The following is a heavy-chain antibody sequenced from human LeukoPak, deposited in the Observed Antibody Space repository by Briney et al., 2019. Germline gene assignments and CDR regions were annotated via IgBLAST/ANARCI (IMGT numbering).Heavy chain of an antibody. J-gene: IGHJ6*02. CDR2: IWYDGSNK. D-gene: IGHD3-22*01. CDR3: ASPKDKYSYDSSGYHSGMAV. V-gene: IGHV3-33*01. Sequence: PGRSLRLSCAASGFTFSSYGMHWVRQAPGKGLEWVAVIWYDGSNKYYADSVKGRFTISRDNSKNTLYLQMNSLRAEDTAVYYCASPKDKYSYDSSGYHSGMAVWGQGPRSPSP. CDR1: GFTFSSYG.